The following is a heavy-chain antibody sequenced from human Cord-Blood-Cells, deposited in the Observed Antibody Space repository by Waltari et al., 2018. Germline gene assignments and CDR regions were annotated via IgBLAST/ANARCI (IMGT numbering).Heavy chain of an antibody. Sequence: QVQLVQSGAEVKKPGASVKVSCKASGYTFTGYYIHWVRQAPGQGLEWMGRINPNSGGTNYAQKFQGRVTMTRDTSISTAYMELSRLRSDDTVVYYCARSNCSSTSCYYFDYWGQGTLVTVSS. CDR2: INPNSGGT. V-gene: IGHV1-2*05. CDR1: GYTFTGYY. J-gene: IGHJ4*02. D-gene: IGHD2-2*01. CDR3: ARSNCSSTSCYYFDY.